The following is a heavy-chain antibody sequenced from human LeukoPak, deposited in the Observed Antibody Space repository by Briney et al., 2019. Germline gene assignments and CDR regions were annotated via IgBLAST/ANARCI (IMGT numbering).Heavy chain of an antibody. D-gene: IGHD2-21*02. CDR1: GFTFSSYG. CDR2: ISYDGSNK. Sequence: GGSLRLSCAASGFTFSSYGMHWVCQAPGKGLEWVAVISYDGSNKYYADSVKGRFTISRDNSKNTLYLQMNSLRAEDTAVYYCARSGRRGDYRWDYYYMDVWGKGTTVTISS. CDR3: ARSGRRGDYRWDYYYMDV. V-gene: IGHV3-30*03. J-gene: IGHJ6*03.